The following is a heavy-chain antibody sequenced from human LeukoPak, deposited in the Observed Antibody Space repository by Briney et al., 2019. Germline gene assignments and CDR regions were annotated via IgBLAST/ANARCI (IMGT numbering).Heavy chain of an antibody. D-gene: IGHD3-10*01. Sequence: SETLSLTCTVSGGSISRHYWSWLRQPPGTGLEWTGDIYYSGSTNYNPSLKSRVTISVDTSKNQFSLKLSSVTAADTAVYYCARVGTYGSGSYLSWLDYWVQGTLVTVSS. J-gene: IGHJ4*02. V-gene: IGHV4-59*11. CDR2: IYYSGST. CDR3: ARVGTYGSGSYLSWLDY. CDR1: GGSISRHY.